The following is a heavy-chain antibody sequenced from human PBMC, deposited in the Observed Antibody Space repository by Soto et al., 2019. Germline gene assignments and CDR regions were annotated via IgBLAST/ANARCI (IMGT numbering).Heavy chain of an antibody. CDR1: GGSISSYY. CDR3: AREHYYYGSGSYYRKVDY. J-gene: IGHJ4*02. D-gene: IGHD3-10*01. Sequence: PPETLSVTCTVSGGSISSYYWSWIREPPGKGLEWIGYIYYSGSTNYNPSLKSRVTISVDTSKNQFSLKLSSVTAADTAVYYCAREHYYYGSGSYYRKVDYWGKGPRVT. CDR2: IYYSGST. V-gene: IGHV4-59*01.